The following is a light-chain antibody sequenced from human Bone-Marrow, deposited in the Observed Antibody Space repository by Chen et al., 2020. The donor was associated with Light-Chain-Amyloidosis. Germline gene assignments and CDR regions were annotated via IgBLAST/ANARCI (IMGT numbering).Light chain of an antibody. CDR1: SSDVGSYNL. J-gene: IGLJ1*01. CDR2: EGS. Sequence: QSALTQPASVSGSPGQSITISCTGTSSDVGSYNLVSWYQQHPGKAPKLMIYEGSKRPSGVSNRFSGAKSRNTASLTISGLQAEDEADYYCCSYAGGSTYVFGTGTEVPVL. CDR3: CSYAGGSTYV. V-gene: IGLV2-23*01.